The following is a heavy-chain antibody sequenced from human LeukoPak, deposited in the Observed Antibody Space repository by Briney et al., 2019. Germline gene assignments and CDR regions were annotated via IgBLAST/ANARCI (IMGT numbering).Heavy chain of an antibody. CDR1: GFTFTSYA. CDR3: VNSVMVRGVIRPY. J-gene: IGHJ4*02. Sequence: PGGSLRLSCAASGFTFTSYAMPWVRQAPGKGLEWVPVIYNVGSTFYADSVKGRFTISRDSSKNALFLQMNSLRAEDTAVYYCVNSVMVRGVIRPYWGQGALVTVSS. V-gene: IGHV3-66*01. D-gene: IGHD3-10*01. CDR2: IYNVGST.